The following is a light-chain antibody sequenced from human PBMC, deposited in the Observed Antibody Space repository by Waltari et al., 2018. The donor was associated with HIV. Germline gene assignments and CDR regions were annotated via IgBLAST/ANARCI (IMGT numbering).Light chain of an antibody. CDR1: QDISGY. V-gene: IGKV1-33*01. CDR2: DAS. Sequence: DIQMTQSPSSLSASVGDRVRITCQGSQDISGYLNWYEQTPGKAPKLLIYDASRLQRGVPTRFSGGGSATDFTLTNSSLQPEDIATYYWQQYASMFTFGPGTKVNIK. J-gene: IGKJ3*01. CDR3: QQYASMFT.